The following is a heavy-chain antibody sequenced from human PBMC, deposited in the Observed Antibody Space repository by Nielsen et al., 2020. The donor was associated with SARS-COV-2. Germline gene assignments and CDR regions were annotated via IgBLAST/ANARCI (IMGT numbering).Heavy chain of an antibody. J-gene: IGHJ4*02. CDR1: GFTLSSYA. V-gene: IGHV3-23*01. CDR3: ARSVSGSYYWEYYFDY. Sequence: GGSLRLSCAASGFTLSSYAMSWVRQAPGKGLEWVSAISGSGGSTYYADSVKGRFTISRDNSKNTLYLQMNSLRAEDTAVYYCARSVSGSYYWEYYFDYWGQGTLVTVSS. D-gene: IGHD3-10*01. CDR2: ISGSGGST.